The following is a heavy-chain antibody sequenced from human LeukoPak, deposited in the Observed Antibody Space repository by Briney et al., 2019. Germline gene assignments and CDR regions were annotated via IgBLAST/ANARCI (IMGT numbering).Heavy chain of an antibody. V-gene: IGHV3-21*01. D-gene: IGHD2-15*01. J-gene: IGHJ4*02. Sequence: GGTLRLSCAASGFTFNIYGMNWVRQAPGKGLEWVSSISSDATNIYYIDSVKGRFTISRDNAKNSLYLQMNSLRAEDTAVYYCARDGSGSGDVWGQGTLVTVSS. CDR2: ISSDATNI. CDR1: GFTFNIYG. CDR3: ARDGSGSGDV.